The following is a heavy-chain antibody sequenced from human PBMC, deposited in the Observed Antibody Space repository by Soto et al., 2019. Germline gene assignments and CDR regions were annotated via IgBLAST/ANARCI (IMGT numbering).Heavy chain of an antibody. CDR1: GSSVSSGSHY. CDR3: ARKLGKSGMDV. D-gene: IGHD7-27*01. CDR2: ISSSGGT. Sequence: SETLSLTCTVSGSSVSSGSHYWTWIRQPPGKGLEWIGYISSSGGTNYSPSLKSRDTISLDTSKNQFSLILSSVTAADTAVYYCARKLGKSGMDVWGQGTTVT. J-gene: IGHJ6*02. V-gene: IGHV4-61*01.